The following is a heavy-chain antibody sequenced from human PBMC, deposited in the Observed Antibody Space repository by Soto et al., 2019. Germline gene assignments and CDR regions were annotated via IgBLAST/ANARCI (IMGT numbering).Heavy chain of an antibody. D-gene: IGHD4-17*01. CDR2: IWYDGSNK. CDR1: GFPFSSYG. Sequence: QVQLVESGGGVVQPGRSLRLSCAASGFPFSSYGMHWVRQAPGKGLEWVPVIWYDGSNKYYADSVKGRFTISRDNSKNTLYLQMNSLRAEDTAVYYCARGKSTVTMGPLDYWGQGTLVTVSS. V-gene: IGHV3-33*01. J-gene: IGHJ4*02. CDR3: ARGKSTVTMGPLDY.